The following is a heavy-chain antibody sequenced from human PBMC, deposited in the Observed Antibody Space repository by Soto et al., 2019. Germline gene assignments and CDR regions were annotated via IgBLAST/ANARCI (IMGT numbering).Heavy chain of an antibody. D-gene: IGHD3-3*01. J-gene: IGHJ5*02. V-gene: IGHV1-18*01. CDR1: AYTFTSFG. CDR3: ARGKDFGVVIPSKTNWFDP. CDR2: INTYNGNT. Sequence: ASVKVSCKASAYTFTSFGISWVRQAPGQGLEWMGWINTYNGNTDCAEKFQGRVTMTTDTSTNTAYMELRSLRSDDTAVYYCARGKDFGVVIPSKTNWFDPWGQGTLVTVSS.